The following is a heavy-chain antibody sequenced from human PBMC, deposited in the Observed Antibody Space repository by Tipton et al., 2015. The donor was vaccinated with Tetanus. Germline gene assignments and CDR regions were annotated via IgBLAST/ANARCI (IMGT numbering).Heavy chain of an antibody. CDR2: IYYRGSP. CDR1: GGSISSGDYY. CDR3: ARGLRGYYYDSSGPCFAH. V-gene: IGHV4-30-4*01. J-gene: IGHJ4*02. Sequence: TLSLTCTVSGGSISSGDYYWSWIRQPPGKGLEWIGYIYYRGSPYYNPSLKSRVTISVDTSKNQFSLKLSSVTAADTAVYYWARGLRGYYYDSSGPCFAHWGQGTLVPVSS. D-gene: IGHD3-22*01.